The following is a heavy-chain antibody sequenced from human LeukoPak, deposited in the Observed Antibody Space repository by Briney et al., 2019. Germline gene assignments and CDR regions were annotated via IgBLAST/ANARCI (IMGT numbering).Heavy chain of an antibody. Sequence: GGPLRLSCAASGFRFSHAWVSWVRQAPGKGLEWVGRIKSKADGGTTDYTAPVKGKLTISRDDSKNTLYLQMKSLKTEDTAVYYCTTEATAGTPFDYWGQGTLVTVSS. V-gene: IGHV3-15*01. D-gene: IGHD6-13*01. CDR1: GFRFSHAW. CDR3: TTEATAGTPFDY. CDR2: IKSKADGGTT. J-gene: IGHJ4*02.